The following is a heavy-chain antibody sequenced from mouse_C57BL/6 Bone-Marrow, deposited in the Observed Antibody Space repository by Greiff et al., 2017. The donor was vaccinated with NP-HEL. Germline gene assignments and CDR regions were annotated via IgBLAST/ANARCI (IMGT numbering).Heavy chain of an antibody. CDR2: IYPRSGNT. V-gene: IGHV1-81*01. CDR3: ARGYDYHWYFDV. J-gene: IGHJ1*03. CDR1: GYTFTSYG. D-gene: IGHD2-4*01. Sequence: VQLQQSGAELARPGASVKLSCKASGYTFTSYGISWVKQRTGQGLEWIGEIYPRSGNTYYNEKFKGKATLTADKSSSTAYMELRSLTSEDSAVYFCARGYDYHWYFDVWGTGTTVTVSS.